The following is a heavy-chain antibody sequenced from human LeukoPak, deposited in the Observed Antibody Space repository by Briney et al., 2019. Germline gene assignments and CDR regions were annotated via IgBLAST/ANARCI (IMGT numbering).Heavy chain of an antibody. CDR3: ARGLLAGSFDP. Sequence: GGSLRLSCAASGFTFSSLAMSWVRQAPGKGLEWVSSISSSSSYIYYADSVKGRFTISRDNAKNSLHLQMNSLRAEDTAVYYCARGLLAGSFDPWGQGTLVTVSS. CDR1: GFTFSSLA. J-gene: IGHJ5*02. D-gene: IGHD2-15*01. V-gene: IGHV3-21*01. CDR2: ISSSSSYI.